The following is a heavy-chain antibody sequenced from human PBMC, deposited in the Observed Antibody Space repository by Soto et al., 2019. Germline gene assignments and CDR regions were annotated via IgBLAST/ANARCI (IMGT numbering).Heavy chain of an antibody. CDR2: ISSSGTTI. V-gene: IGHV3-48*03. J-gene: IGHJ4*02. D-gene: IGHD6-13*01. CDR1: EFTFSSYE. CDR3: VRFGGAAAGPGDY. Sequence: PGGSLRLSCVASEFTFSSYEMNWGRQAPGKGLEWVSYISSSGTTIYYTDSVKGRFTISRDNAKKSLYLQMNSLRAEDTAVYYCVRFGGAAAGPGDYWGQGTLVTVSS.